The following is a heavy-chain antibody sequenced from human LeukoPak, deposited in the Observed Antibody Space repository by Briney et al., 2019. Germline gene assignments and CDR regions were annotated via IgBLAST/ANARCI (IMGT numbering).Heavy chain of an antibody. V-gene: IGHV3-23*01. CDR1: GSTFSSYA. CDR3: AKAMGATLFDY. D-gene: IGHD1-26*01. Sequence: SGGSLRLSCAASGSTFSSYAMSWVRQAPGKGLEWVSGISGSGGSTYYADSVKGRFTISRDNSKNTLYLQMNSLRAGDTAVYYCAKAMGATLFDYWGQGTLVTVSS. J-gene: IGHJ4*02. CDR2: ISGSGGST.